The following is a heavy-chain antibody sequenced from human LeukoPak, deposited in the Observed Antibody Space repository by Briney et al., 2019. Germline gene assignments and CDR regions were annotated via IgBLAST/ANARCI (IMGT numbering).Heavy chain of an antibody. Sequence: SQTLSLTCTVSGGSISTYYWNWIRQPPGRGRGWIGDIYYSVSTNYNPSLTGRVTISVDTSKNQCSMNLSSLTAAATAVYYSAREYNYYDSSGWDAFDIWGQGTMVTVSS. V-gene: IGHV4-59*01. CDR1: GGSISTYY. D-gene: IGHD3-22*01. J-gene: IGHJ3*02. CDR2: IYYSVST. CDR3: AREYNYYDSSGWDAFDI.